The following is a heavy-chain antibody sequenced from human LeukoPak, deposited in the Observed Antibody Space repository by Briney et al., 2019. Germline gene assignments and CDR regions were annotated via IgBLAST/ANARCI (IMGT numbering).Heavy chain of an antibody. V-gene: IGHV4-59*01. J-gene: IGHJ3*02. CDR3: ARDKKDYYDSSGYYYFAFDI. Sequence: SETLSLTCTVSGGSIRSYYWSWIRQPPGKGLEWSGYIYYSGSTNYHPSLRCRVIISVDTSKNQFSLKLSSVPAADTAVYYCARDKKDYYDSSGYYYFAFDIWGQGTMVNVRS. CDR2: IYYSGST. CDR1: GGSIRSYY. D-gene: IGHD3-22*01.